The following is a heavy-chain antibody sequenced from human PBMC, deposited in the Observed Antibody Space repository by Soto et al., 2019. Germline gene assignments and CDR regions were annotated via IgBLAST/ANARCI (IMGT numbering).Heavy chain of an antibody. D-gene: IGHD2-15*01. CDR2: ISYDGSNK. CDR3: ARPYCSGGSCYGYYFDY. J-gene: IGHJ4*02. V-gene: IGHV3-30-3*01. Sequence: QVQLVESGGGVVQPGRSLRLSCAASEFTFSSYAMHWVRQAPGKGLEWVAVISYDGSNKYYADSVKGRFTISRDNSKNTLYLQMNSLRAEDTAVYYCARPYCSGGSCYGYYFDYWGQGTLVTVSS. CDR1: EFTFSSYA.